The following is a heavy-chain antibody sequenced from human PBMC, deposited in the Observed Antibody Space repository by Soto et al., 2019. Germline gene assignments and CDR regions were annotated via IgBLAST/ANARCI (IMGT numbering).Heavy chain of an antibody. Sequence: EVPLVASGGGLVKPGGSLRLSCAASGFTFSSYSMNWVRQAPGKGLEWVSSISSSSSYIYYADSVKGRFTISRDNAKNSLYLQMNSLRAEDTAVYYCASHPRDSSGYWYYFDYWGQGTLVTVSS. CDR1: GFTFSSYS. J-gene: IGHJ4*02. CDR2: ISSSSSYI. V-gene: IGHV3-21*01. D-gene: IGHD3-22*01. CDR3: ASHPRDSSGYWYYFDY.